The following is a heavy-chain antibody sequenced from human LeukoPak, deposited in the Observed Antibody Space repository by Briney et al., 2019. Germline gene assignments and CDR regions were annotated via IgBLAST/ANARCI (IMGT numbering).Heavy chain of an antibody. CDR3: ARDRSNSGHDY. D-gene: IGHD4-11*01. CDR2: ISSSSSYI. CDR1: GFTFSSYS. V-gene: IGHV3-21*01. J-gene: IGHJ4*02. Sequence: PGGSLRLSCAVSGFTFSSYSMNWVRQAPGKGLEWVSSISSSSSYIYYADSVKGRFTISRDNAKNSLYLQMNSLRAEDTAVYYCARDRSNSGHDYWGQGTLVTVSS.